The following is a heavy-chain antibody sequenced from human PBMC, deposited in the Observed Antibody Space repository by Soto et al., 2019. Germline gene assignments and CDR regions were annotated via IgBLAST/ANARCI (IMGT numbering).Heavy chain of an antibody. CDR1: GGSISSGGYY. CDR2: IYYSGST. Sequence: QVQLQESGPGLVKPSQTLSLTCTVSGGSISSGGYYWSWIRQHPGKGLEWIGYIYYSGSTYHNPFLKSRVTLSVDPAKNQFPLKLSFVTAAGTAVYYCGEAVMVRGVGNWFDPWGQGTLVTVSS. V-gene: IGHV4-31*03. J-gene: IGHJ5*02. CDR3: GEAVMVRGVGNWFDP. D-gene: IGHD3-10*01.